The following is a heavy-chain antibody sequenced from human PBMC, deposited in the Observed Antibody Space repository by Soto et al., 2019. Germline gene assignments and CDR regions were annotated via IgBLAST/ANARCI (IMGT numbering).Heavy chain of an antibody. V-gene: IGHV1-69*13. J-gene: IGHJ4*02. CDR3: ARVPKVLRYFDWLPDY. D-gene: IGHD3-9*01. CDR2: IIPIFGTA. Sequence: GASVKVSCKASGGTFSSYAISWVRQAPGQGLEWTGGIIPIFGTANYAQKFQGRVTITADESTSTAYMELSSLRSEDTAVYYCARVPKVLRYFDWLPDYWGQGTLVTVSS. CDR1: GGTFSSYA.